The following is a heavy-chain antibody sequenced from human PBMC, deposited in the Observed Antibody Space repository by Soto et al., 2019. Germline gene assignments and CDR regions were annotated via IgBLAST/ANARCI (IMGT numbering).Heavy chain of an antibody. CDR2: IKNNVHSGTI. CDR3: ATDLMTGYCDSGRCIVFEN. CDR1: GFTFSDAW. J-gene: IGHJ4*02. V-gene: IGHV3-15*01. D-gene: IGHD5-12*01. Sequence: EVQLVESGGGLVKPGGSLRLSCAASGFTFSDAWMNWVRQAPGKGLEWVGRIKNNVHSGTIDYASPVQNRFTISRDDSKNTLYLQLNSLRSEDTAVYYCATDLMTGYCDSGRCIVFENWGQGTLVTVSS.